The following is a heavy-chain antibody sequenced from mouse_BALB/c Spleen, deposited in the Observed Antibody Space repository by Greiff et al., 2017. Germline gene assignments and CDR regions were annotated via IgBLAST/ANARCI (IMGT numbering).Heavy chain of an antibody. D-gene: IGHD1-1*01. J-gene: IGHJ4*01. CDR3: TNSHITTGGMEY. CDR2: INPSTGYT. Sequence: VQGVESGAELAKPGASVKMSCTASGYTFTSSWMHWVKQRPGQGLEWIGYINPSTGYTEYNQKFKYKATLTADKSSSTAYMQLSSLTSEDSAVYYCTNSHITTGGMEYGGQGTSVTVSS. V-gene: IGHV1-7*01. CDR1: GYTFTSSW.